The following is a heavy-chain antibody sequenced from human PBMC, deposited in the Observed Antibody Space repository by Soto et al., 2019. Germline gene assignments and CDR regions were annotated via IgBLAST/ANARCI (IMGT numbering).Heavy chain of an antibody. CDR3: ARDSVIVVVPAAMTNSAPDDYGDYQTFDP. CDR1: GGTFSSYA. Sequence: ASVKVSCKASGGTFSSYAISWVRQAPGQGLEWMGGIIPIFGTANYAQKFQGRVTITADESTSTAYMELSSLRSEDTAVYYCARDSVIVVVPAAMTNSAPDDYGDYQTFDPWGQGTLVTVSS. CDR2: IIPIFGTA. V-gene: IGHV1-69*13. D-gene: IGHD2-2*01. J-gene: IGHJ5*02.